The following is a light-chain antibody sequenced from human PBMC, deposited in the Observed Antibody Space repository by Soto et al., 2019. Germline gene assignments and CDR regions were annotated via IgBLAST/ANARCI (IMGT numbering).Light chain of an antibody. J-gene: IGKJ4*01. Sequence: ETVLTQSPATLSLSPGQRATFSCRASQSVGSYLAWYQQKPGQAPRLLIYDASNRATGIPARFSGSGSGTDFTLPIPSLGPEDFAVYFCQQRTDWPLTFGGGTKVDIK. CDR2: DAS. CDR1: QSVGSY. V-gene: IGKV3-11*01. CDR3: QQRTDWPLT.